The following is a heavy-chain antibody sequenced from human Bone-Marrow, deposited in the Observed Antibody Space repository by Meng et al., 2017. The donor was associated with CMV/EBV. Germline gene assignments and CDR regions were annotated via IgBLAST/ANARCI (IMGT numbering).Heavy chain of an antibody. CDR3: ARGIVDFWSGYYTHNWFDP. D-gene: IGHD3-3*01. J-gene: IGHJ5*02. CDR2: TYYRSKWYN. V-gene: IGHV6-1*01. CDR1: NSAA. Sequence: NSAAWNWIRQSPSRGLEWLGRTYYRSKWYNDYAVSVKSRITINPDTSKNQFSLKLSSVTAADTAVYYCARGIVDFWSGYYTHNWFDPWGQGTLVTVSS.